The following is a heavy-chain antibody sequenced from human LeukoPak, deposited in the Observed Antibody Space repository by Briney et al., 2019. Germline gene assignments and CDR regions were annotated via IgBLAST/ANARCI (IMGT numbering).Heavy chain of an antibody. CDR1: GGSISSYY. V-gene: IGHV4-59*08. J-gene: IGHJ4*02. CDR3: ARRPDTYQDY. Sequence: SETLSLTXTVSGGSISSYYWSWIRQPPGKGLEWIGYIYYSGSTYYNPSLKSRVTISVDTSKNQFSLKLSSVTAADTAVYYCARRPDTYQDYWGQGTLVTVSS. D-gene: IGHD1-14*01. CDR2: IYYSGST.